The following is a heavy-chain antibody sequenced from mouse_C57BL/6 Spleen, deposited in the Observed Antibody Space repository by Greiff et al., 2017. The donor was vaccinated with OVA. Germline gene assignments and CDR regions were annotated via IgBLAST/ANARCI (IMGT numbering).Heavy chain of an antibody. V-gene: IGHV1-64*01. CDR3: AREGAGHYAMDY. CDR1: GYTFTSYW. CDR2: IHPNSGST. Sequence: QVQLQQPGAELVKPGASVKLSCKASGYTFTSYWMHWVKQRPGQGLEWIGMIHPNSGSTNYNEKFKSKATLTVDKSSSTAYMQLSSLTSEDSAVYYCAREGAGHYAMDYWGQGTSVTVSS. J-gene: IGHJ4*01. D-gene: IGHD3-1*01.